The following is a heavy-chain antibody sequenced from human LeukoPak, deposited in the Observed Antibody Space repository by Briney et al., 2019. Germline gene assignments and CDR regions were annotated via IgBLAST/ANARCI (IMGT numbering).Heavy chain of an antibody. D-gene: IGHD6-13*01. CDR3: AKDRSQLVTYYFDY. V-gene: IGHV3-30*02. CDR1: GFTFSSYG. J-gene: IGHJ4*02. CDR2: IRYDGSNK. Sequence: GGSLRLSCAASGFTFSSYGMHWVRQAPGKGLEWVAFIRYDGSNKYYADSVKGRFTISRDNSKNTLYLQMNSLRAEDTAVYYCAKDRSQLVTYYFDYWGQGTLVSVSS.